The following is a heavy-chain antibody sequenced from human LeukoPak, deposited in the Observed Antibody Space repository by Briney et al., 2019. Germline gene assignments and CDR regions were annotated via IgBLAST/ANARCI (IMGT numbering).Heavy chain of an antibody. Sequence: GRSLRLSCAASGFTFSSYGMHWVRQAPGKGLEWVAVIWYDGSNKYYADSVKGRFTISRDNSKNTLYLQMNSLRAEDTAVYYYARDGTYYDFWSGYYRYWGQGTLVTVSS. CDR3: ARDGTYYDFWSGYYRY. D-gene: IGHD3-3*01. J-gene: IGHJ4*02. CDR2: IWYDGSNK. CDR1: GFTFSSYG. V-gene: IGHV3-33*01.